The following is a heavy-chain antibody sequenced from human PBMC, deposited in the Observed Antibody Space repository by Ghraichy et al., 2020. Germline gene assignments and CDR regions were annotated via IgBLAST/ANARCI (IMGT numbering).Heavy chain of an antibody. D-gene: IGHD1-14*01. Sequence: SETLSLTCTVSGGSISSSSYYWGWIRQPPGKGLEWIGSIYYSGSTYYNPSLKSRVTISVDTSKNQFSLKLSSVTAADTAVYYCARHRTTKRTYYYYGMDVWGQGTTVTVSS. CDR2: IYYSGST. CDR3: ARHRTTKRTYYYYGMDV. V-gene: IGHV4-39*01. J-gene: IGHJ6*02. CDR1: GGSISSSSYY.